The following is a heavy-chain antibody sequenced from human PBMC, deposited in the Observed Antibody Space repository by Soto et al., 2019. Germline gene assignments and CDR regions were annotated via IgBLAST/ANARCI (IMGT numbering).Heavy chain of an antibody. CDR3: ARQNTSYDYVWGSYRYLCYFYY. D-gene: IGHD3-16*02. CDR2: ISSSGSTI. V-gene: IGHV3-48*03. J-gene: IGHJ4*02. CDR1: GFTVRSYE. Sequence: GGSLRLAGAASGFTVRSYEMNWVRQAPGKGLEWVSYISSSGSTIYYADSVKGRFTISRDNAKNSLYLQMNSLRAEYTAFYYCARQNTSYDYVWGSYRYLCYFYYWGQGTLVTAPQ.